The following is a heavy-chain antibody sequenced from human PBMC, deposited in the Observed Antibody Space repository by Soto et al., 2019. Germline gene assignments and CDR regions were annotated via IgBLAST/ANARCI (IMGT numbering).Heavy chain of an antibody. J-gene: IGHJ5*02. CDR2: IYWDDDK. D-gene: IGHD6-19*01. V-gene: IGHV2-5*02. Sequence: QITLKESGPTLVKPTQTLTMTCTFSGFSLSTSGVGVGWIRQPPGKALEWLALIYWDDDKRYSPSLKSRLTITKDTSKNQVVLTMTNMDPVDTATYYCAHRVSYSSGVNWFDPWGQGTLVTVSS. CDR3: AHRVSYSSGVNWFDP. CDR1: GFSLSTSGVG.